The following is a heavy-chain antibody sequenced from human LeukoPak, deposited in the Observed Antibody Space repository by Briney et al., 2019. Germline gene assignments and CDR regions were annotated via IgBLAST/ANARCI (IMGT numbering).Heavy chain of an antibody. CDR2: MYHSGST. D-gene: IGHD3-10*01. J-gene: IGHJ6*03. V-gene: IGHV4-38-2*02. Sequence: PSETLSLTCTVSGYSISRGYYWGWVRPPPGKGLEWIGIMYHSGSTYYNPSLKSRVTISVDTSKNQFSLKLSSVTAADTAVYYCARSGPYYYHYMDVWGRGTTVTASS. CDR3: ARSGPYYYHYMDV. CDR1: GYSISRGYY.